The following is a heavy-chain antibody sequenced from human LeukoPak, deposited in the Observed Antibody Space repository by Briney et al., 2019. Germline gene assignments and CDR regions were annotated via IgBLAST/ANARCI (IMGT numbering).Heavy chain of an antibody. CDR2: IKQDGGEK. J-gene: IGHJ5*02. CDR1: GFTFSSYW. CDR3: ARDPRSAMVRGVKKNWFDP. D-gene: IGHD3-10*01. Sequence: GGSLRLSCAASGFTFSSYWMSWVRQAPGKGLEWVANIKQDGGEKYYVDSVKGRFTISRDNAKNSLYLQMNSLRAEDTAVYYCARDPRSAMVRGVKKNWFDPWGQGTLVTVSP. V-gene: IGHV3-7*01.